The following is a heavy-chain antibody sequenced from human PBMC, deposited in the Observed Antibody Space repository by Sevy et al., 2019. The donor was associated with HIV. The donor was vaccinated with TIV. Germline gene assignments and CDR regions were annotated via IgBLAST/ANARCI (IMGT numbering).Heavy chain of an antibody. V-gene: IGHV3-53*01. CDR2: IYSGGHT. J-gene: IGHJ4*02. CDR3: ARDRRGSNYEDFDY. CDR1: GFTVSSNY. Sequence: GGSLRLSCAASGFTVSSNYMSWVRQTPGKGLEWVSGIYSGGHTDYADSVKGRFTISRDISKNTVHLQMNSLRAEDTAVYYCARDRRGSNYEDFDYWGQGTLVTVSS. D-gene: IGHD1-26*01.